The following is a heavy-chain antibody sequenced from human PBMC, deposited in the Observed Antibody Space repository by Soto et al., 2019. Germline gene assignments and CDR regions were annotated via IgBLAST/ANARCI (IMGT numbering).Heavy chain of an antibody. CDR1: GGSISSSSYY. CDR2: IYYSGST. J-gene: IGHJ4*02. Sequence: QLQLQESGPGLVKPSETLSLTCTVSGGSISSSSYYWGWIRQPPGKGLEWIGSIYYSGSTYYNPSLKSRVTIAVDTSKHQFSRKLSSVTAADTAVYYCARRSCGSYYAWGYWGQGTLVTVSS. V-gene: IGHV4-39*01. D-gene: IGHD1-26*01. CDR3: ARRSCGSYYAWGY.